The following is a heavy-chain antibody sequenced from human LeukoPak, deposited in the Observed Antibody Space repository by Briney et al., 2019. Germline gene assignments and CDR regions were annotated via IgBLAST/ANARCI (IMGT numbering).Heavy chain of an antibody. D-gene: IGHD3-22*01. CDR2: ISYDGSNK. J-gene: IGHJ4*02. V-gene: IGHV3-30-3*01. Sequence: SGGSLRLSCAASGFTFSSYAMHWVRQAPGRGLEWVAVISYDGSNKYYADSVKGRFTISRDNSKNTLYLQMNSLRAEDTAVYYCARGLKNPGDSSGYYGAYWGQGTLVTVSS. CDR3: ARGLKNPGDSSGYYGAY. CDR1: GFTFSSYA.